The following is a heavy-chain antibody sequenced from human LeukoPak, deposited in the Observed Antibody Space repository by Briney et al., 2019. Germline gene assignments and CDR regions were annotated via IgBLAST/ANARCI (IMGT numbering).Heavy chain of an antibody. V-gene: IGHV3-7*02. CDR2: IKQDGSDK. Sequence: PGGSLRLSCAVSGFTFISSWMSWGRQAPGKGREWVANIKQDGSDKYYVDSVKGRFTISRDNAKNSLYLQMNSLRAEDTAVYYCARYRGGGDYDYWGQGTLVTVSS. D-gene: IGHD4-17*01. CDR1: GFTFISSW. CDR3: ARYRGGGDYDY. J-gene: IGHJ4*02.